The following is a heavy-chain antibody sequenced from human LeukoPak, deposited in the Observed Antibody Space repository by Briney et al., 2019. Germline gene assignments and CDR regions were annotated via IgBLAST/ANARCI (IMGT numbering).Heavy chain of an antibody. CDR3: ATYTEDYSGPAFAP. CDR2: IHYSGNT. V-gene: IGHV4-4*02. D-gene: IGHD3-16*01. Sequence: GSLRLSCAASGFTFSNYWMNWVRQAPGKGLEWIGTIHYSGNTYYNPSLRSRLTISLDTSNNQFSLKLSSVTAADTAVYYCATYTEDYSGPAFAPWGQGTLVTVSS. CDR1: GFTFSNYW. J-gene: IGHJ5*02.